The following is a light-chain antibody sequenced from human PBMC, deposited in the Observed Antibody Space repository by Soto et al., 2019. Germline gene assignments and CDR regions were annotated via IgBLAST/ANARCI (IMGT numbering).Light chain of an antibody. J-gene: IGLJ1*01. Sequence: QSALNQPPSASGTPGQRVTISYSGSSSNIGSNYVYWYQQLPGTAPKLLIYRNNQRPSGVPDRFSGSKSGTSASLAISGLRSEDEADYYCAAWDDSLSGYVFGTGTKVTVL. CDR3: AAWDDSLSGYV. CDR1: SSNIGSNY. V-gene: IGLV1-47*01. CDR2: RNN.